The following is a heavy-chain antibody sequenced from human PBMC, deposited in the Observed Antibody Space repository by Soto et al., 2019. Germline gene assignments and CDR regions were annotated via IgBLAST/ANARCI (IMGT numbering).Heavy chain of an antibody. Sequence: QVQLQESGPGMVKPSQTLSLTCTVSGGSISSGDYYWSWNRQPPGKGLEWIGYIYYSESTFYNPSPNSRLTISVDTSKNQCSLTRCSVTAADAAVYSCARERPDGARLDPWGQGTLVTVSS. D-gene: IGHD6-6*01. CDR1: GGSISSGDYY. CDR2: IYYSEST. V-gene: IGHV4-30-4*01. CDR3: ARERPDGARLDP. J-gene: IGHJ5*02.